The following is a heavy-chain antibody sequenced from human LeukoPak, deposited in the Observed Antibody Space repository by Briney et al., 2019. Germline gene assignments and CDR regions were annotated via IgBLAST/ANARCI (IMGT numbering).Heavy chain of an antibody. CDR3: ARDVARSGAFDC. CDR2: IYYSGST. CDR1: GGSISSYY. V-gene: IGHV4-59*01. Sequence: SETLSLTCTVSGGSISSYYWSWIRQPPGKGLEWIGYIYYSGSTNHNPSLKSRVTISVDTSKNQFSLKLSSVTAADTAVYYCARDVARSGAFDCWGQGTLVTVSS. J-gene: IGHJ4*02. D-gene: IGHD3-10*01.